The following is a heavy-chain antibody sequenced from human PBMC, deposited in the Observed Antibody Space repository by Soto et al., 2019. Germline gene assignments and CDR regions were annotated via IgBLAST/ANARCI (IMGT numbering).Heavy chain of an antibody. CDR3: ARENSRGWFDP. J-gene: IGHJ5*02. CDR1: GYTFTSYD. V-gene: IGHV1-8*01. D-gene: IGHD6-13*01. Sequence: GASVKVSCKASGYTFTSYDINWVRQATGQGLEWMGWMNPNSGNTAYAQRFQGRITMTRNTSTSTAYMELSSLRSEDTALYYCARENSRGWFDPWGQGTLVTVSS. CDR2: MNPNSGNT.